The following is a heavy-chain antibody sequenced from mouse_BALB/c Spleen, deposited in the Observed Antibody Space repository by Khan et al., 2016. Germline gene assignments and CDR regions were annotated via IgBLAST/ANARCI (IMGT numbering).Heavy chain of an antibody. CDR3: ARVWGDY. Sequence: VELVESRPGLVAPSQSLSITCTVSGFSLTGYGVNWVRQPPGKGLEWLGMIWGDGSTDYNSALKSRLSISKDNSKSQVFIKMNSLQTDDTAKYCCARVWGDYWGQGTSVTVSS. CDR1: GFSLTGYG. V-gene: IGHV2-6-7*01. J-gene: IGHJ4*01. D-gene: IGHD1-1*02. CDR2: IWGDGST.